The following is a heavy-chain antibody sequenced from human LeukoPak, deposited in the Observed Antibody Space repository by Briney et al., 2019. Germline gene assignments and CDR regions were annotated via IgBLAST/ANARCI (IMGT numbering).Heavy chain of an antibody. D-gene: IGHD4-17*01. CDR3: ARAGYGDPHFDF. CDR1: GFTFSSHG. V-gene: IGHV3-30*03. CDR2: ISYDGSNK. J-gene: IGHJ4*02. Sequence: GRSLRLSCAASGFTFSSHGMHWVRQAPGKGLEWVAVISYDGSNKYYADSVKGRFTISRDNSKNTMLLQMNSLRAEDTAVYYCARAGYGDPHFDFWGQGTLVTVSS.